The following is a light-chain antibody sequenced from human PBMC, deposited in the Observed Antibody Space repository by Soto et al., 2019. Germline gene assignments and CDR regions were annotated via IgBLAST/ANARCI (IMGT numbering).Light chain of an antibody. CDR1: QSISTY. Sequence: DIQMTQSPSSLSASVGDRVTITCRASQSISTYLNWYQQKPGKAPNLLIYTTSNLESGVPSRFSGSGSGTDFTLTINSLQPEDFATYFCQQSYSRRRTFGQGT. J-gene: IGKJ1*01. CDR3: QQSYSRRRT. CDR2: TTS. V-gene: IGKV1-39*01.